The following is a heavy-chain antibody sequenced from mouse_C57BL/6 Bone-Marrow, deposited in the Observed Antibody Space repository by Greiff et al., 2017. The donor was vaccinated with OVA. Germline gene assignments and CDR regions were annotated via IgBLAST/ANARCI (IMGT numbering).Heavy chain of an antibody. D-gene: IGHD1-1*01. CDR2: ISSGGSYT. CDR3: ARASYYYVYYFDY. J-gene: IGHJ2*01. V-gene: IGHV5-6*01. Sequence: EVHLVESGGDLVKPGGSLKLSCAASGFTFSSYGMSWVRQTPDKRLEWVATISSGGSYTYYPDSVKGRFTISRDNAKNTLYLQMSSLKSEDTAMYYCARASYYYVYYFDYWGQGTTLTVSS. CDR1: GFTFSSYG.